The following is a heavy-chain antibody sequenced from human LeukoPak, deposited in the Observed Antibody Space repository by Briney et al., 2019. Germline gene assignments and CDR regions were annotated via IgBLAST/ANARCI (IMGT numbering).Heavy chain of an antibody. J-gene: IGHJ4*02. CDR2: IKRDGSEK. Sequence: GGSLRLSCAASGFTFSSYWMSWVRQAPGKGLEWVANIKRDGSEKYYVDPVKGRFTISRDNAKNSLYLQMNSLRAEDTAVYYCARGGRPGLGYGGKGTNDYWGQGTLVTVSS. V-gene: IGHV3-7*01. D-gene: IGHD4-23*01. CDR1: GFTFSSYW. CDR3: ARGGRPGLGYGGKGTNDY.